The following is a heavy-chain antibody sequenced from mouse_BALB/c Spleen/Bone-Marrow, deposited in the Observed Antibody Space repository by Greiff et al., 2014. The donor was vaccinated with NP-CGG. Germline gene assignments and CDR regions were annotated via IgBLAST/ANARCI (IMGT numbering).Heavy chain of an antibody. CDR2: IWAGGST. V-gene: IGHV2-9*02. CDR1: GFSLTSYG. J-gene: IGHJ1*01. CDR3: GRVYLWDFDV. D-gene: IGHD2-3*01. Sequence: VHLVESGPGLVAPSQSLSITCTVSGFSLTSYGVHWVRQPPGKGLEWLGVIWAGGSTNYNSALMARLSISKDNSKSQVLLKMNSPQDDDAALYYCGRVYLWDFDVWGAGTTVTVSS.